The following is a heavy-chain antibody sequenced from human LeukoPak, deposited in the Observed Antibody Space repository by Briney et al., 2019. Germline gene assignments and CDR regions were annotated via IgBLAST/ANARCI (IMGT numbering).Heavy chain of an antibody. Sequence: PGGSLRLSCAASGFTVSSNYMAWVRQAPGKEREWVSVIYNGGSTNYGDSVKDRFTISRDNSKNTLHLQMNSLRAEDTALYYCARASRWLAFDDWGQGALVTVSA. CDR3: ARASRWLAFDD. CDR2: IYNGGST. V-gene: IGHV3-66*01. CDR1: GFTVSSNY. J-gene: IGHJ4*02. D-gene: IGHD6-19*01.